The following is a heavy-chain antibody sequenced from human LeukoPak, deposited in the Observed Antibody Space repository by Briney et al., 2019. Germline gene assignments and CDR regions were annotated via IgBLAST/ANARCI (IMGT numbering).Heavy chain of an antibody. CDR2: INHSGST. J-gene: IGHJ1*01. D-gene: IGHD2-15*01. V-gene: IGHV4-34*01. CDR1: GGSFSGYY. Sequence: SETLSLTCAVYGGSFSGYYWSWIRQPPGKGLEWIGEINHSGSTNYNPSLKSRVTISVDTSKNQFSLKLSSVTAADTAVYYCARRLIGYCSGGSCHSGYFQHWGQGTLATVSS. CDR3: ARRLIGYCSGGSCHSGYFQH.